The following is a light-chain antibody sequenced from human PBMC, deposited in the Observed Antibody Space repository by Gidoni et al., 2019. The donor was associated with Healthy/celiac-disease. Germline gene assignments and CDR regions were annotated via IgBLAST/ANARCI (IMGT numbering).Light chain of an antibody. Sequence: QSALTQPASVSGSPGPSITISCTGTSSDVGSYNLVSCYQQHPGKAPQLMIYEGSKRPSGVSNRFSGSKSSNTASLTITGLQAEDEADYYYCSYAGSSTFVVFGGGTKLTVL. J-gene: IGLJ2*01. CDR2: EGS. V-gene: IGLV2-23*01. CDR1: SSDVGSYNL. CDR3: CSYAGSSTFVV.